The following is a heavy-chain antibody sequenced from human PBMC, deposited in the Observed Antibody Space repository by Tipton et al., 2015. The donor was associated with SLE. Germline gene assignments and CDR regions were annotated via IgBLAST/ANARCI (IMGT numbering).Heavy chain of an antibody. CDR1: GFSFSYYW. J-gene: IGHJ6*02. CDR2: INQDGSDK. Sequence: GSLRLSCAASGFSFSYYWMTWVRQAPGKGLEWVANINQDGSDKYYVDSVKGRFTISRDNAKLYLQMNSLRAEDTAIYYCAREDYSHSSGPICLYYYGMDDWGQGTTVTVAS. D-gene: IGHD3-22*01. V-gene: IGHV3-7*01. CDR3: AREDYSHSSGPICLYYYGMDD.